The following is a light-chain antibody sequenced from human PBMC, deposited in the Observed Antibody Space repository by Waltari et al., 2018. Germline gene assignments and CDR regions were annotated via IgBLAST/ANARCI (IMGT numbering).Light chain of an antibody. CDR1: LSNLEAGSD. CDR3: QYYDNILSGGV. J-gene: IGLJ2*01. Sequence: QSVLTQPPSVSGAPGQRVTIYCTGSLSNLEAGSDVRSYQQLPGTAPRLLIYGNNNRPSGVPDRVSGSKSGTAASLAITGIQSDDEADDYCQYYDNILSGGVFGGGTKLTVL. CDR2: GNN. V-gene: IGLV1-40*01.